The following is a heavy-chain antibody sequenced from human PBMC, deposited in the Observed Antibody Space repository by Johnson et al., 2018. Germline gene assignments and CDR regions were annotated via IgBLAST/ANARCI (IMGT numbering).Heavy chain of an antibody. D-gene: IGHD1-7*01. CDR2: IDSRSTII. V-gene: IGHV3-11*04. CDR3: WSHTGSTTPNFDI. Sequence: QVQLVEAGGGLVKPGGSLRLSSIGSGITFSDYHMNWIRQAPGKGLEWVAYIDSRSTIITHADSVRGRFTISRGNVRNSWFLQMSRLTADATALDYCWSHTGSTTPNFDIWGQGTMVTVSS. J-gene: IGHJ3*02. CDR1: GITFSDYH.